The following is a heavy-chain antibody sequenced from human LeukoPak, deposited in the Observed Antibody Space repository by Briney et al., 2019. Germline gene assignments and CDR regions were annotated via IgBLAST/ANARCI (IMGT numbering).Heavy chain of an antibody. J-gene: IGHJ4*02. CDR1: GGSISSSNW. CDR3: ARFHTSSWFFDS. D-gene: IGHD6-13*01. V-gene: IGHV4-4*02. CDR2: IYHSGST. Sequence: SETLSLTCAVSGGSISSSNWWGWVRQPPGKGLEWIGEIYHSGSTNYNPSLKSRVTISVDKSKNQFSLKLSSVTAADTAVYYCARFHTSSWFFDSWGQGILVTVSS.